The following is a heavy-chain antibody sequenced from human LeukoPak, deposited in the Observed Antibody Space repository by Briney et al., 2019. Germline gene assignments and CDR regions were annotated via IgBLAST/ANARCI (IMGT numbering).Heavy chain of an antibody. CDR1: GFTFISYA. D-gene: IGHD6-19*01. CDR2: ISGSGGST. J-gene: IGHJ4*02. Sequence: PGGSLRLSCAASGFTFISYAMTWVRQAPGKGLEWVSAISGSGGSTYYADSVKGRFTISRDNAKNSLYLQMNSLRAEDTAVYYCATGRSGWYYFDYWGQGTLVTVSS. CDR3: ATGRSGWYYFDY. V-gene: IGHV3-23*01.